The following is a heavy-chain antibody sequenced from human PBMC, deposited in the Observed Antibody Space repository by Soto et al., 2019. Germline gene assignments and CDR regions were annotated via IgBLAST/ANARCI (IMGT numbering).Heavy chain of an antibody. J-gene: IGHJ4*02. Sequence: PSETLSLTCTVSGGSISSGGYYWSWIRQHPGKGLEWIGYIYYSGSTYYKPSLKSRVTISVDTSKNKISLKLSSETAADTALYYCARWPQLEPRFDYWGQGTLVTVSS. D-gene: IGHD1-1*01. CDR3: ARWPQLEPRFDY. CDR2: IYYSGST. CDR1: GGSISSGGYY. V-gene: IGHV4-31*03.